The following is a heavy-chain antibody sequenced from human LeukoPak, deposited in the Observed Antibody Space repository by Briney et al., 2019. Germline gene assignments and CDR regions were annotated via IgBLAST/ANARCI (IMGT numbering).Heavy chain of an antibody. CDR3: ARGCRVVPDVHNVGMTSYYNGMDV. Sequence: GASVKVSCKPSGYTFTSYYMHWVRQAPGQGLEWMGIINPSGGDTSYAQKFQGRVTTTRDPSTSTVYMEVVSLRPEDTAVYYCARGCRVVPDVHNVGMTSYYNGMDVWGQGTTVTVSS. J-gene: IGHJ6*02. CDR1: GYTFTSYY. CDR2: INPSGGDT. V-gene: IGHV1-46*01. D-gene: IGHD2-2*01.